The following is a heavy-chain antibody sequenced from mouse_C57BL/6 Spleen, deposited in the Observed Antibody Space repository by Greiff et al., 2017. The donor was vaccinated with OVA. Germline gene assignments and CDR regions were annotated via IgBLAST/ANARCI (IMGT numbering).Heavy chain of an antibody. V-gene: IGHV1-55*01. CDR1: GYTFTSYW. CDR3: ARKGYGSYYFDY. CDR2: IYPGSGST. D-gene: IGHD1-1*01. Sequence: LQEPGAELVKPGASVKMSCKASGYTFTSYWITWVKQRPGPGLEWIGAIYPGSGSTNYNEKFKSKATLTVDTSSSTAYMQLSSLTSEDAAVYYCARKGYGSYYFDYWGQGTTLTVSS. J-gene: IGHJ2*01.